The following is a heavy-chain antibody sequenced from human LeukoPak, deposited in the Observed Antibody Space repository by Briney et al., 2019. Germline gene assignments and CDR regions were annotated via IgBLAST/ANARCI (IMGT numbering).Heavy chain of an antibody. J-gene: IGHJ5*02. V-gene: IGHV4-59*01. Sequence: PSETLSLTCTVSGGSISSYYWNWIRQPPGKGLEWIGYIYYSGSTNYNPSLKSRVTISVDTSKNQFSLKLSSVTAADTAVYYCARGTLPSVGFDPWGQGTLVTVSS. D-gene: IGHD5/OR15-5a*01. CDR3: ARGTLPSVGFDP. CDR2: IYYSGST. CDR1: GGSISSYY.